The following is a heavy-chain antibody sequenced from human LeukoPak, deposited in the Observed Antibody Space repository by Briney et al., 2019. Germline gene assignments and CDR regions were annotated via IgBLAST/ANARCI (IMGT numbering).Heavy chain of an antibody. J-gene: IGHJ4*02. CDR2: ISSSGSTI. D-gene: IGHD4-23*01. CDR3: ARDSGKNYGGIGFDY. CDR1: GFTFSSYE. Sequence: PGGSLRLSCAASGFTFSSYEMNWVRQAPGKGLEWVSYISSSGSTIYYADSVKGRFTISRDNAKNSLYLQMNSLRAEDTAVYYCARDSGKNYGGIGFDYWGQGTLVTVSS. V-gene: IGHV3-48*03.